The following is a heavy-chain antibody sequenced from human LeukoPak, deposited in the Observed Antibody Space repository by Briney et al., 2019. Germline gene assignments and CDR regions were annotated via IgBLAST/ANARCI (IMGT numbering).Heavy chain of an antibody. CDR3: AKDDYYDSSGYWAPVY. D-gene: IGHD3-22*01. Sequence: PGGSLRLSCAASGFTFSNAWMSWVRQAPGEGLEWVGRIKSKTDGGTTDYAAPVKGRFTISRDDSKNTLYLQMNSLRAEDTAVYYCAKDDYYDSSGYWAPVYWGQGTLVTVSS. J-gene: IGHJ4*02. V-gene: IGHV3-15*01. CDR1: GFTFSNAW. CDR2: IKSKTDGGTT.